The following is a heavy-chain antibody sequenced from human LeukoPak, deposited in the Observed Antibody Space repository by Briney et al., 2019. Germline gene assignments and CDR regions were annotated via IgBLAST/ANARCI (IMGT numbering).Heavy chain of an antibody. CDR2: IYYSGST. D-gene: IGHD3-22*01. J-gene: IGHJ6*03. CDR3: ARADRTYYYDSSGPYYYYYYMDV. V-gene: IGHV4-30-4*07. CDR1: GGSISSGGYS. Sequence: SETLCLTCAVSGGSISSGGYSWNWIRQPPGKGLDWIGYIYYSGSTYYNPSLKSRVTISLDTSKNQFSLKLSSVTAADTAVYYCARADRTYYYDSSGPYYYYYYMDVWGKGTTVTVSS.